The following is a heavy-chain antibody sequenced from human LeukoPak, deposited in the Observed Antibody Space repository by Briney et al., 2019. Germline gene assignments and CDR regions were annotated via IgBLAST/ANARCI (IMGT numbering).Heavy chain of an antibody. CDR1: GGSISSYY. D-gene: IGHD3-10*01. CDR2: IYTSGST. J-gene: IGHJ3*02. Sequence: SETLSLTCTVSGGSISSYYWSWIRQPAGKGLEWIGRIYTSGSTNYNPSLKSRVTMSVDTSKNQFSLKLSSVTAADTAVYYCARDKSRTYGSADAFDIWGRGTMVTVSS. V-gene: IGHV4-4*07. CDR3: ARDKSRTYGSADAFDI.